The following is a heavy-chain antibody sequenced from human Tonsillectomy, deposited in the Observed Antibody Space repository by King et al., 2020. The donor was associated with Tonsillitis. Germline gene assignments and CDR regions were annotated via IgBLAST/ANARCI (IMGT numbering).Heavy chain of an antibody. V-gene: IGHV4-39*01. D-gene: IGHD3-22*01. CDR2: SYYCGST. Sequence: QLQESGPGLVKPSETLSLTCTVSGGSIPTSSYYWGWIRQPPGKGLEWIGSSYYCGSTYYNPSLRSRVPISVETSKNQFSLKLSSVTAADTAVYYCARHSGYYDSSGYSYDHWGQGTLVTVSS. J-gene: IGHJ4*02. CDR3: ARHSGYYDSSGYSYDH. CDR1: GGSIPTSSYY.